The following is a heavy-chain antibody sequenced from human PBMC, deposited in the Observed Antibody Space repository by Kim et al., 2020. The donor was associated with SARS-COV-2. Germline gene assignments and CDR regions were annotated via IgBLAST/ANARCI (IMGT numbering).Heavy chain of an antibody. CDR3: ATSPLRFFFSHYYYYMDV. D-gene: IGHD3-3*01. CDR1: GYTFTSYD. J-gene: IGHJ6*03. CDR2: MNPNSGNT. Sequence: ASVKVSCKASGYTFTSYDINWVRQATGQGLEWMGWMNPNSGNTGYAQKFQGRVTMTRNTSISTAYMELSSLRSEDTAVYYCATSPLRFFFSHYYYYMDVWGKGTTVTVSS. V-gene: IGHV1-8*01.